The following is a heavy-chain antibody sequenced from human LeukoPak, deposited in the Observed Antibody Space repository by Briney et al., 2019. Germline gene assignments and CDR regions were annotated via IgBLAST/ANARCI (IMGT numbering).Heavy chain of an antibody. D-gene: IGHD2-21*02. CDR3: AWGDAYCSGDCFSD. Sequence: GGSLRLSCAASGFTFSDHNIYWIRQAPGKGLEWIGRSRSKVNSYTTDYAASVRDRFTISRDESKSSVFLQVNSLKTEDTAVYYCAWGDAYCSGDCFSDWGQGTLVTVSA. CDR1: GFTFSDHN. V-gene: IGHV3-72*01. J-gene: IGHJ4*02. CDR2: SRSKVNSYTT.